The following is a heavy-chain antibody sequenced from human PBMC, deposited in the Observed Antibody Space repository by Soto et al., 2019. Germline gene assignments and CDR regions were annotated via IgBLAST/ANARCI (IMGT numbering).Heavy chain of an antibody. CDR2: INPNSGGT. CDR3: ARDGDCSGGSCYLPYYYGMDV. Sequence: QVQLVQSGAEVKKPGASVKVSCKASGYTFTGYYMHWVRQAPGQGLEWMGWINPNSGGTNYAQKFQGRVTMTRDTSISTAYMELSRLRSDDTAVYYCARDGDCSGGSCYLPYYYGMDVWGQGTTVTVSS. J-gene: IGHJ6*02. CDR1: GYTFTGYY. V-gene: IGHV1-2*02. D-gene: IGHD2-15*01.